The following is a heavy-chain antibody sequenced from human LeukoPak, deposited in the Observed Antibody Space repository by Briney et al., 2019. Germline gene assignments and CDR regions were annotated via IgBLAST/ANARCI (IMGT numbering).Heavy chain of an antibody. CDR2: IYTSGST. CDR3: ARDPPGIAAFDY. Sequence: SETLSLTCTVSGGSISSGSYYWSWIRQPAGKGLEWIGRIYTSGSTNYNPSLKSRVTISVDTSKNQFSLKLSSVTAADTAVYYCARDPPGIAAFDYWGQGTLVTVSS. J-gene: IGHJ4*02. CDR1: GGSISSGSYY. D-gene: IGHD6-13*01. V-gene: IGHV4-61*02.